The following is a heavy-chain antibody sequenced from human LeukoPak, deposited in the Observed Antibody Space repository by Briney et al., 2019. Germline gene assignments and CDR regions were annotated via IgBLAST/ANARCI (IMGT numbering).Heavy chain of an antibody. CDR3: ARGLGTVTTLNYYVAD. Sequence: ASVTVSCTPSGYTFTHYYMHWVRQAPGQGLEWMGWINPNSGGANYARKFQGRVTMTRDTSISTVFLEVSRLRSDDTAVYFCARGLGTVTTLNYYVADWGQGTLVTASS. V-gene: IGHV1-2*02. J-gene: IGHJ4*02. D-gene: IGHD4-17*01. CDR2: INPNSGGA. CDR1: GYTFTHYY.